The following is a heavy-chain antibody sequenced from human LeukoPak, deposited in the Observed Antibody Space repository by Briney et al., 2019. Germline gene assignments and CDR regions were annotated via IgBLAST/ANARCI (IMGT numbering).Heavy chain of an antibody. Sequence: PSETLSLTCTVSGGSISSYYWSWIRQPPGKGLEWIGYIYYSGSTNYNPSLKSRVTISVDRSKNQFSLKLSSVTAADTAVYYCVGYCSSTSCYSLAYFDYWGQGTLVTVSS. D-gene: IGHD2-2*01. J-gene: IGHJ4*02. CDR2: IYYSGST. CDR1: GGSISSYY. CDR3: VGYCSSTSCYSLAYFDY. V-gene: IGHV4-59*12.